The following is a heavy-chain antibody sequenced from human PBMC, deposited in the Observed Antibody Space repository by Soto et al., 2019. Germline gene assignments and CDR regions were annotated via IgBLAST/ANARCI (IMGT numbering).Heavy chain of an antibody. CDR2: INPDSGGT. V-gene: IGHV1-2*04. CDR1: GYTFTDFY. J-gene: IGHJ4*01. Sequence: GASVKVSCKASGYTFTDFYIHWVRQAPGQGLEWMGWINPDSGGTNYTQKFQGWVTMTRDTSISTSYMELSRLRSDDTAVYYCATSRTSIAVAGAPEYYFDYWG. D-gene: IGHD6-19*01. CDR3: ATSRTSIAVAGAPEYYFDY.